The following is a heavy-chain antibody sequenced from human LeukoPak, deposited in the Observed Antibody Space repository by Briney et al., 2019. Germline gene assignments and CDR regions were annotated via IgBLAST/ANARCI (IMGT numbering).Heavy chain of an antibody. D-gene: IGHD1-26*01. Sequence: PRGSLRLSCAASGFTFSSYWMIWVRQAPGKGLEWVANIQQDGSEKYYVDSVKGRFTISRDNAKNPLYLQMNSLRAEDTAVYYCARNPPRYFNWGQGTLVTVSS. V-gene: IGHV3-7*05. CDR3: ARNPPRYFN. J-gene: IGHJ4*02. CDR1: GFTFSSYW. CDR2: IQQDGSEK.